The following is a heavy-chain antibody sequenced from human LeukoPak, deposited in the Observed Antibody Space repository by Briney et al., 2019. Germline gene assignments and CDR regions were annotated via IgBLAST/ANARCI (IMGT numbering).Heavy chain of an antibody. Sequence: SETLSLTCAVYGGSFSNYYWTWIRQPPGKGLEWIGEINHSGSSNYNPSLKSRVTIPVGTSKSQFSLKLSSVTAADTAVYYCARVHGPMLDYWGQGTLVTVSS. V-gene: IGHV4-34*01. CDR1: GGSFSNYY. J-gene: IGHJ4*02. CDR3: ARVHGPMLDY. D-gene: IGHD2-2*01. CDR2: INHSGSS.